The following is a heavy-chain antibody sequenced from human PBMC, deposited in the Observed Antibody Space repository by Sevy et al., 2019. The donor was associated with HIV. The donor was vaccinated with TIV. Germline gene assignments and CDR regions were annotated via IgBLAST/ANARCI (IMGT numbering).Heavy chain of an antibody. V-gene: IGHV3-48*02. CDR2: ISGNSAAI. CDR1: GFTFSRYS. D-gene: IGHD2-21*02. Sequence: GGSLRLSCAASGFTFSRYSMSWVRQAPGKGLEWISYISGNSAAIYYADSVKGRFTFSRDNDNDALYLQLNSLRYDDTALYYCARGPDCGGDCDIGFYYPLDVWGQGTTVTVSS. CDR3: ARGPDCGGDCDIGFYYPLDV. J-gene: IGHJ6*02.